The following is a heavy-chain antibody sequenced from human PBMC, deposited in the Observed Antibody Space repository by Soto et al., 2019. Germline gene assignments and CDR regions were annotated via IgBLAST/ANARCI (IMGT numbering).Heavy chain of an antibody. D-gene: IGHD1-1*01. CDR2: ISGSGGSGGRT. Sequence: EVQLLESGGGLVQPGGSLRLSCAASGFTFSSYAMSWVSQAPGKGLEWVSAISGSGGSGGRTYYADSVKGRFTISRDNSKNTLYLQMNSLRAEDTAVYYCAKAKCTGKTYWYFDLWGRGTLVTVSS. J-gene: IGHJ2*01. CDR3: AKAKCTGKTYWYFDL. CDR1: GFTFSSYA. V-gene: IGHV3-23*01.